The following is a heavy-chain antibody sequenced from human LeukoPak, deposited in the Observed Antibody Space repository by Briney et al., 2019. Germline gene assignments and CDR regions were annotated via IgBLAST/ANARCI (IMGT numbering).Heavy chain of an antibody. J-gene: IGHJ4*02. Sequence: GGSLRLSCVVSGFPFSVYEMNWVRQAPGKGLEWVSNIASSGTIKYYADSVKGRFSISRDNAKSSLYLQMNSLRVEGTAVYYCALLAVASDFVYWGQGALVTVSS. D-gene: IGHD6-19*01. CDR2: IASSGTIK. V-gene: IGHV3-48*03. CDR3: ALLAVASDFVY. CDR1: GFPFSVYE.